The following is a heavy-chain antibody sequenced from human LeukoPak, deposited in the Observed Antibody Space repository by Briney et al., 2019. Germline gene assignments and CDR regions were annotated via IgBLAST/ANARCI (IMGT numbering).Heavy chain of an antibody. V-gene: IGHV3-20*04. CDR3: ARDIFYYDSSGPGRYFDY. CDR2: INWNGGST. J-gene: IGHJ4*02. Sequence: PGGSLRLSCAASGFTFDDYGMSWVRQAPGKGLEWVSGINWNGGSTGYAGSVKGRFTISRDNAKNSLYLQMNSLRAEDTALYYCARDIFYYDSSGPGRYFDYWGQGTLVTVSS. CDR1: GFTFDDYG. D-gene: IGHD3-22*01.